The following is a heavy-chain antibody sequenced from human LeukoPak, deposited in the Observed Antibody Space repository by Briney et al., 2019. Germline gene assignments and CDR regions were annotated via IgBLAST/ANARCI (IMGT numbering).Heavy chain of an antibody. CDR3: AKDAPYSGRVFDC. J-gene: IGHJ4*02. CDR1: GFTLGDYG. V-gene: IGHV3-43*02. D-gene: IGHD5-12*01. CDR2: ISGDGGMT. Sequence: GGSLRLSCAGSGFTLGDYGMHWVRQRPGKGLEWVSLISGDGGMTHYADSVRGRFTISRDNSNNSLYLQMNSLRIEDSAFYYCAKDAPYSGRVFDCWGQGTLVTVSS.